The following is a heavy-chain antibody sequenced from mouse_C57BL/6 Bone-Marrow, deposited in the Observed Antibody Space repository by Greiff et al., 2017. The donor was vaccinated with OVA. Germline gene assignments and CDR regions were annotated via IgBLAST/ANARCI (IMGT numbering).Heavy chain of an antibody. CDR2: IYPRSCNT. J-gene: IGHJ1*03. V-gene: IGHV1-81*01. CDR1: GYTFTSYG. CDR3: ARTHWWYFDV. Sequence: VQLVESGAELARPGASVKLSCKASGYTFTSYGISWVKQRTGQGLEWIGEIYPRSCNTYYNEKFKGKATLTADKSSSTAYMELRSLTSEDSAVYFCARTHWWYFDVWGTGTTVTVSS.